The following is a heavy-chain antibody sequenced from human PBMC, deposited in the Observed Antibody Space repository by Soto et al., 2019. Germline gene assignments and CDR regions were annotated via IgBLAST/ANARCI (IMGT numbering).Heavy chain of an antibody. D-gene: IGHD6-13*01. CDR1: GGAVSNNY. J-gene: IGHJ4*02. V-gene: IGHV4-59*02. Sequence: PSETLSLTFAVSGGAVSNNYWNWIRQPPGKGMEWIGYIHSRGGTHYNPSLNSRATMSGDTSNNQFSLKVHSVPAADTAVYYCARELPGAGHFDSWGQGTLVNVSS. CDR2: IHSRGGT. CDR3: ARELPGAGHFDS.